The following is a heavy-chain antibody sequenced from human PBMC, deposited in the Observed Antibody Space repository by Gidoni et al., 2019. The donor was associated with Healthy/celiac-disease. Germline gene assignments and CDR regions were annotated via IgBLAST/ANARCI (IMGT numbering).Heavy chain of an antibody. CDR3: ASGDYYDFWSGYSDPYYYYYGMDV. J-gene: IGHJ6*02. Sequence: QVQLVQSGAAVKKPGSSVKVSCKASGGTFSSYAISWVRQGPGQGLEWMGGIIPIFGTANDAQKFQGRVTITADESTSTAYMELSSLRSEDTAVYYCASGDYYDFWSGYSDPYYYYYGMDVWGQGTTVTVSS. D-gene: IGHD3-3*01. CDR1: GGTFSSYA. CDR2: IIPIFGTA. V-gene: IGHV1-69*01.